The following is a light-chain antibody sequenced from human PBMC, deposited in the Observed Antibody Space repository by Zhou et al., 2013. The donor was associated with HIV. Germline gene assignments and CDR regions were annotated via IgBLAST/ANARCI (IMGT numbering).Light chain of an antibody. J-gene: IGKJ1*01. CDR1: QDISNY. Sequence: DIQMTQSPSSLSASVGDRVTITCHASQDISNYLNWYQQKPGKAPNLLIFAASTLQSGVPSRFSGSGYGTEFTLTISSLQPDDFATYYCQQYDGYPWTFGQGTKVEIK. V-gene: IGKV1-16*01. CDR3: QQYDGYPWT. CDR2: AAS.